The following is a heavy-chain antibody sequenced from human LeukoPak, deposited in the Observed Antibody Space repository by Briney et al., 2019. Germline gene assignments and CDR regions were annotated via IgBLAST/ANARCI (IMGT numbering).Heavy chain of an antibody. CDR2: INHSGSA. CDR3: ARGQGTVTTH. D-gene: IGHD4-17*01. CDR1: GGSFSGYY. J-gene: IGHJ4*02. V-gene: IGHV4-34*01. Sequence: SETLSLTCAVSGGSFSGYYWTWIRQPPGKGLEWIGEINHSGSANYSPSLSSRVTISLDMSENQFSLKLTSVTTADTAVYYCARGQGTVTTHWGQGTLVTVSS.